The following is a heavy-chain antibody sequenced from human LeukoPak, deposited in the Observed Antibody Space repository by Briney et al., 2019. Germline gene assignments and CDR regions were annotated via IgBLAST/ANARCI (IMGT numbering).Heavy chain of an antibody. V-gene: IGHV3-66*01. Sequence: PGGSLRLSCAASGFTVSSNYMSWVRQAPGKGLEWVSVIYSGGSTYCADSVKGRFTISRDNSKNTLYLQMNSLRAEDTAVYYCARGPTAAEDAFDIWGQGTMVTVSS. CDR1: GFTVSSNY. J-gene: IGHJ3*02. D-gene: IGHD4-17*01. CDR3: ARGPTAAEDAFDI. CDR2: IYSGGST.